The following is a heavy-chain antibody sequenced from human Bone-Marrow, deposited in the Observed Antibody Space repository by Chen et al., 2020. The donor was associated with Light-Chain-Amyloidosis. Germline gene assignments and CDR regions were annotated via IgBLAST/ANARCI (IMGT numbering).Heavy chain of an antibody. Sequence: QVQLQESGPGLVKPSQTLSLSCTVSGGSISSGGYYLSWIRQHPGKGLEWIGFIYHSGSVTYNPSLRSRLTISVDTSRNQFSLKLSSVTAADTAVYYCARGPNVAFDPWGQGTLVTVSS. V-gene: IGHV4-31*03. J-gene: IGHJ5*02. CDR1: GGSISSGGYY. CDR2: IYHSGSV. D-gene: IGHD3-10*02. CDR3: ARGPNVAFDP.